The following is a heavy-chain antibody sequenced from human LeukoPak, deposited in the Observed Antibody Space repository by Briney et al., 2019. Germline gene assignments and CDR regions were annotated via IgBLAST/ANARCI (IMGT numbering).Heavy chain of an antibody. CDR3: AKVGGGSYDLGYYGMDV. J-gene: IGHJ6*02. Sequence: PGGSLRLSCAASGFTFSNYAMSWVRQAPGKGLEWVSGISGSGGSTYYADSVKGRYTISRDNSKNTLYLQMNSLRAEDTAVYYCAKVGGGSYDLGYYGMDVWGQGTTVTVSS. CDR1: GFTFSNYA. D-gene: IGHD1-26*01. CDR2: ISGSGGST. V-gene: IGHV3-23*01.